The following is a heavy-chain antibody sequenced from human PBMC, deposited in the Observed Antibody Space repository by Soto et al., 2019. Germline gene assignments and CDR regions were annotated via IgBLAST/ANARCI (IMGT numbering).Heavy chain of an antibody. Sequence: QVQLQESGPGLVKPSQTLSLTCTVSGGSISSGGYYWSWIRQHPGKGLEWIGYIYYSGSTYYNPSLTSRVTLPVDTSKTQFSLKRSSVTAADTAVYYCARWGGDGSLDYWGQGTLVTVSS. CDR1: GGSISSGGYY. J-gene: IGHJ4*02. V-gene: IGHV4-31*03. CDR3: ARWGGDGSLDY. CDR2: IYYSGST. D-gene: IGHD3-16*01.